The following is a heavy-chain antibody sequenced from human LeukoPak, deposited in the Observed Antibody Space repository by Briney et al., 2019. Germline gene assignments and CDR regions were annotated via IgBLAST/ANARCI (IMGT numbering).Heavy chain of an antibody. J-gene: IGHJ4*02. CDR1: GFTFNTYA. Sequence: GGSLRLSCAAPGFTFNTYAMSWVRQAPGKGLEWVSAISGSGGSTYYADSVKGRFTISRDNSKNTLSLQMNSLRAEDTAVYYCASHGYSSSWYFDYWGQGTLVTVSS. D-gene: IGHD6-13*01. CDR3: ASHGYSSSWYFDY. CDR2: ISGSGGST. V-gene: IGHV3-23*01.